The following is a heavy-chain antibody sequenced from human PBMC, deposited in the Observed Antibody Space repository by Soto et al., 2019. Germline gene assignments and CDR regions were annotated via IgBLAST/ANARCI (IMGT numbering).Heavy chain of an antibody. V-gene: IGHV2-5*02. D-gene: IGHD3-10*01. Sequence: QITLKESGPTLVRPTQTLTLTCTFSGFSLSTTGVGVGWIRQPPGKALEWLALIYWDDDKRYSPSLKSRLTITTNTSKNEVIRTMTNMDTVDTARYYCAQILPHYGLGRERGNGFDPWGQGTLVTVSS. CDR3: AQILPHYGLGRERGNGFDP. CDR1: GFSLSTTGVG. CDR2: IYWDDDK. J-gene: IGHJ5*02.